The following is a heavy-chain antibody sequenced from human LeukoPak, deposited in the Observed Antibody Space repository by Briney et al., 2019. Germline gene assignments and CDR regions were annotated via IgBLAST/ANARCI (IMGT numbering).Heavy chain of an antibody. D-gene: IGHD3-3*01. CDR2: IYTSGTT. CDR3: ARQVYFFLDPPSPTRTYYMDV. J-gene: IGHJ6*03. V-gene: IGHV4-4*09. Sequence: SQTLSPARSVSGGSTSSYYWSWIRQPPGKGREWIGYIYTSGTTTSNPSLKSLVTISADTSKNPFSLNLSSVTAADTAVYYCARQVYFFLDPPSPTRTYYMDVWGKGTTVTVSS. CDR1: GGSTSSYY.